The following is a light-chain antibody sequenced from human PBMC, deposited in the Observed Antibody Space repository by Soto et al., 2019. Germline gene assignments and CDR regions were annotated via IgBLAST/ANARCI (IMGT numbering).Light chain of an antibody. CDR2: SNN. V-gene: IGLV1-44*01. Sequence: QSVLTQPPSASGTPGQRVTISCSGSSSNIGSNTVNWYQQLPGTAPKLLIYSNNQRPSGVPDRFSGSKSGNSASLAISGLQSEDEADYYCEAWDDSLNGVVFGGGTKLTVL. CDR1: SSNIGSNT. J-gene: IGLJ2*01. CDR3: EAWDDSLNGVV.